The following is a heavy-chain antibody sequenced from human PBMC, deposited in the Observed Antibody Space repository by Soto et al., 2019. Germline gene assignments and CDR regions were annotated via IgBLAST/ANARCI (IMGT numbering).Heavy chain of an antibody. CDR1: GGSIISYY. CDR2: IYYSGST. J-gene: IGHJ4*02. D-gene: IGHD3-3*01. Sequence: SETLSLTCIVSGGSIISYYWSWIRQPPGKGLEWIGHIYYSGSTNYNPSLKSRVTISVDTSKNQFSLKLSSVTAADTAVYYCARSSPRVVSPWDYWGQGTLVTSPQ. V-gene: IGHV4-59*01. CDR3: ARSSPRVVSPWDY.